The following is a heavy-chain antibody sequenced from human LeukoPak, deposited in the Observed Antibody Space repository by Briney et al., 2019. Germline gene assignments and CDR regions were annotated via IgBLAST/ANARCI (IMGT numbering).Heavy chain of an antibody. CDR3: VRVDTSGYYYELSFDY. D-gene: IGHD3-22*01. CDR1: GFTFSSYW. V-gene: IGHV3-7*01. J-gene: IGHJ4*01. Sequence: GGSLRLSCAASGFTFSSYWMSWVRQAPGKGLEWVANTKKDGSEKEYVDSVKGRFTISRDNAKNSLYRQMNSLRVEDTAVYYCVRVDTSGYYYELSFDYWGQGTLVTVSS. CDR2: TKKDGSEK.